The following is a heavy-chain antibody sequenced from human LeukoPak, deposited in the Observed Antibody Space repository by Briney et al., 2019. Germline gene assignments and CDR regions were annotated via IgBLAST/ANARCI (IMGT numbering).Heavy chain of an antibody. CDR2: IYYSGST. CDR1: SGSISTYY. V-gene: IGHV4-59*01. Sequence: SETLSLTCTVSSGSISTYYWSWIRQPPGQGLDWIGHIYYSGSTTYNPSLKSRVTISIDTSKNQFSLKLNSVTAADTAVYYCARYDSSGYYGYWGQGTLVTVSS. D-gene: IGHD3-22*01. J-gene: IGHJ4*02. CDR3: ARYDSSGYYGY.